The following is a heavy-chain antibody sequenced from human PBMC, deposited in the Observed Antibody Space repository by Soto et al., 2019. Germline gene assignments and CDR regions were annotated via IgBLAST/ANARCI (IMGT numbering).Heavy chain of an antibody. Sequence: ASVKVSCKASGYTFTSYGISWVRQAPGQGLEWMGWISAYNGNTNYAQKLQGRVTMTTDTSTSTAYMELRSLRSDDTAVYYCARAPRLPGSYQNYYMDVWGKGTTVTVSS. D-gene: IGHD3-16*02. CDR2: ISAYNGNT. J-gene: IGHJ6*03. CDR1: GYTFTSYG. CDR3: ARAPRLPGSYQNYYMDV. V-gene: IGHV1-18*01.